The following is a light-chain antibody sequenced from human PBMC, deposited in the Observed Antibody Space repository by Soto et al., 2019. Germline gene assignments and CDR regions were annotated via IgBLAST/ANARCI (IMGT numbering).Light chain of an antibody. V-gene: IGKV3-20*01. CDR1: QSVSGSY. CDR2: GAS. CDR3: QQYGSPPPIT. J-gene: IGKJ3*01. Sequence: EIVLTQSPGTLSLSPGETATLSCRASQSVSGSYLAWYQQKPGQAPRLLIYGASSRATGIPDRFSGSGSGTDFTLTISTLEPDDFAVYYCQQYGSPPPITFGPGTKVDIK.